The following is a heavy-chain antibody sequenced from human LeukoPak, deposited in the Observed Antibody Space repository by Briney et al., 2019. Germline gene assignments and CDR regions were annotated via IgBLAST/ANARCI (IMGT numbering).Heavy chain of an antibody. CDR2: ISYDGSNK. J-gene: IGHJ3*02. D-gene: IGHD1-14*01. Sequence: GGSLRLSCAASGFTFSSYAMHWVRQAPGKGLEWVAVISYDGSNKYYADSVKGRFTISRDNSKNTLYLQMNSLRGEDTAVYYCVRETSTPDAFDIWGQGTMVTVSS. CDR1: GFTFSSYA. V-gene: IGHV3-30*04. CDR3: VRETSTPDAFDI.